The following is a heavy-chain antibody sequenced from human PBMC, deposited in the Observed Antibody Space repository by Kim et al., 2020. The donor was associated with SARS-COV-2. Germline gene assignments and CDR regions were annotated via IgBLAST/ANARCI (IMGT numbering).Heavy chain of an antibody. D-gene: IGHD2-21*01. J-gene: IGHJ5*02. V-gene: IGHV1-2*06. CDR3: ARIDSAVIT. Sequence: ASVKVSCKASGYTFTGYYVHWVRQTPGQGLEWVGRINPGSGGTNYAQKFQGRVTMTRDTSITTAYLELSSLRSDDTAFYYCARIDSAVITWGQGTLVTVSS. CDR2: INPGSGGT. CDR1: GYTFTGYY.